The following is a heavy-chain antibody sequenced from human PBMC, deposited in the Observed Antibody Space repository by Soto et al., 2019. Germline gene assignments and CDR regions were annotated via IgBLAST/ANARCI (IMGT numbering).Heavy chain of an antibody. J-gene: IGHJ5*02. CDR3: ASARSWYWFDP. CDR2: IYYSGST. D-gene: IGHD6-13*01. CDR1: GGSISSYY. Sequence: NPSETLSLTCTVSGGSISSYYWSWIRQPPGKGLEWIGYIYYSGSTNYNPSLKSRVTISVDTSKNQFSLELSSVTAADTAVYYCASARSWYWFDPWGQGTLVTVSS. V-gene: IGHV4-59*01.